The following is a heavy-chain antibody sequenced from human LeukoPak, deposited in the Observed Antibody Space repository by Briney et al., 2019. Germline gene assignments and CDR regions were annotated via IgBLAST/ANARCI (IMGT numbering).Heavy chain of an antibody. CDR2: ISYDGSNK. J-gene: IGHJ6*02. CDR1: GFTFSSYA. CDR3: AKSHTYGSGSYYYYYYGMDV. D-gene: IGHD3-10*01. Sequence: GGSLRLSCAASGFTFSSYAMHWVRQAPGKGLEWVAVISYDGSNKYYADSVKGRFTISRDNSKNTLYLQMNSLRAEDTAVYYCAKSHTYGSGSYYYYYYGMDVWGQGTTVTVSS. V-gene: IGHV3-30-3*02.